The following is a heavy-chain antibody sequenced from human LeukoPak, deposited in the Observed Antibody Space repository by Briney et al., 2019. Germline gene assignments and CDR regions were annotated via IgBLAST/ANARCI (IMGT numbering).Heavy chain of an antibody. V-gene: IGHV3-21*01. D-gene: IGHD3-16*02. Sequence: GGSLRLSCAASGFTFSSYSMNWVRQAPGKGLEWVSSISSSSSYIYYADSVKGRFTISRDNAKNSLYLQMNSLRAEDTAVYYCARGQEYYDYVWGSYRSYYFDYWGQGTLVTVSS. CDR1: GFTFSSYS. J-gene: IGHJ4*02. CDR2: ISSSSSYI. CDR3: ARGQEYYDYVWGSYRSYYFDY.